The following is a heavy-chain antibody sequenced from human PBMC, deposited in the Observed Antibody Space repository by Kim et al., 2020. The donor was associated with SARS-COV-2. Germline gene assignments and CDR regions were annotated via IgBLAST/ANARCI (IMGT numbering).Heavy chain of an antibody. D-gene: IGHD3-10*01. J-gene: IGHJ6*02. V-gene: IGHV3-53*01. CDR2: IYGGGST. CDR1: GFTVSSNY. CDR3: ATSRGYNYYGIDV. Sequence: GGSLRLSCAASGFTVSSNYMTWVRQAPGKGLDWVSIIYGGGSTYYEDSVRGRFTITIDNSKNTLYLQMNSLRVDDTAVYYCATSRGYNYYGIDVWGQGTTVTVSS.